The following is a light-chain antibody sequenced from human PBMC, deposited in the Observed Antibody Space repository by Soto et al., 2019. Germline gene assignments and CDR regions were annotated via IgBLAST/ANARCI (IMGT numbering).Light chain of an antibody. CDR1: SSNIGRNT. Sequence: QSVLTQPPSASGTPGQRVTISCSGSSSNIGRNTVNWYQQLPGTAPKLLIYSNNQRPSGVPDRFSGSKSDTAGSLAISGLQSEDEADYYCAAWDDSLNGPVFGGGTQLTVL. CDR3: AAWDDSLNGPV. CDR2: SNN. J-gene: IGLJ3*02. V-gene: IGLV1-44*01.